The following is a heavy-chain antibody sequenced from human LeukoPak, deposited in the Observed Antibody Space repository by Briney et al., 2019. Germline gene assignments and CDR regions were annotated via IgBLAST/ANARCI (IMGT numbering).Heavy chain of an antibody. J-gene: IGHJ6*02. CDR2: INPTGGST. CDR1: GYTFTSYY. Sequence: ASVKVSCKASGYTFTSYYIHWVRQAPGQGLEWMGIINPTGGSTSYAQRFQGRVTMTRDTSTSTVYMELSSLRSEDTAVYYCARDAPQYGSGSYYYGMDVWGQGTTVTVSS. CDR3: ARDAPQYGSGSYYYGMDV. V-gene: IGHV1-46*01. D-gene: IGHD3-10*01.